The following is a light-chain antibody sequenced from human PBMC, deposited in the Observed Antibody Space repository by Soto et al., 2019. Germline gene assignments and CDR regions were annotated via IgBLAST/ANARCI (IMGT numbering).Light chain of an antibody. CDR2: DAS. Sequence: EIVLTQSPATLSSTARESAPLSCRASQSVSSYLVWYQQKPGQAPRLLIYDASNRATGIASRFSGGGSGTDFTLTISSLEPEDFAVYYCQQRSNWPWTFGQGTKVDIK. CDR3: QQRSNWPWT. J-gene: IGKJ1*01. CDR1: QSVSSY. V-gene: IGKV3-11*01.